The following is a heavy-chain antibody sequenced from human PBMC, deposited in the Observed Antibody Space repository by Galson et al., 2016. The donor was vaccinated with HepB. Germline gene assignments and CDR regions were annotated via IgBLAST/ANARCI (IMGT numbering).Heavy chain of an antibody. V-gene: IGHV4-59*01. CDR1: GDSINNYY. Sequence: SETLSLTCSVSGDSINNYYSSWIRQPPGKTLEWIGYSSYNGITDYNSSLKSRVNISVDTSKNQFSLKLSSVTAADTASYYCATTYCGGTCAHVYAFDFWGQGIMVTVSS. CDR3: ATTYCGGTCAHVYAFDF. J-gene: IGHJ3*01. D-gene: IGHD2-21*01. CDR2: SSYNGIT.